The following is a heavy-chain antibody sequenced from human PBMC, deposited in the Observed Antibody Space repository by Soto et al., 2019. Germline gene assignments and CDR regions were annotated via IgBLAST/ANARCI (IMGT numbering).Heavy chain of an antibody. CDR3: ARDSVLRYFDWLHTSHDAFDI. J-gene: IGHJ3*02. CDR1: GYTFTSYG. D-gene: IGHD3-9*01. V-gene: IGHV1-18*01. Sequence: QVQLVQSGAEVKKPGASVKVSCKASGYTFTSYGISWVRQAPGQGLEWMGWISAYNGNTNYAQKLQGRVTMTTDTSTSTAYKELRRLRYDDTAVYYCARDSVLRYFDWLHTSHDAFDIWGQGTMVTVSS. CDR2: ISAYNGNT.